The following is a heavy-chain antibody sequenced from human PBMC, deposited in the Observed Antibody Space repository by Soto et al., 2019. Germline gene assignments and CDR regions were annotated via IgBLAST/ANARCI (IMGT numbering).Heavy chain of an antibody. Sequence: EVQLVESGGGLVKPGGSLRLSCAASGFTFSNAWMNWVRQSPGKGLEWVGRIKSNTDGGTTDYAAPVRGRFTISRDDSKNTLYLQMNSLNTEDTAVYYCTTDHMAYCGVDCYTLGYWYFDLWGRGTLVTVSS. CDR3: TTDHMAYCGVDCYTLGYWYFDL. J-gene: IGHJ2*01. CDR2: IKSNTDGGTT. D-gene: IGHD2-21*02. V-gene: IGHV3-15*07. CDR1: GFTFSNAW.